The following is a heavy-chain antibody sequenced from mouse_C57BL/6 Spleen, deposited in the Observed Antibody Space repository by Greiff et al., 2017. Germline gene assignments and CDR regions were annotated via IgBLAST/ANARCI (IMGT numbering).Heavy chain of an antibody. V-gene: IGHV1-59*01. D-gene: IGHD4-1*01. CDR3: ARDWDEAMDY. Sequence: QVQLQQPGAELVRPGTSVKLSCKASGYTFTSYWMHWVKQRPGQGLEWIGVIDPSDSYTNYNQKFKGKATLTVETSSSTAYMQLSSLTSEDSAVYYCARDWDEAMDYWGQGTSVPLSS. CDR2: IDPSDSYT. CDR1: GYTFTSYW. J-gene: IGHJ4*01.